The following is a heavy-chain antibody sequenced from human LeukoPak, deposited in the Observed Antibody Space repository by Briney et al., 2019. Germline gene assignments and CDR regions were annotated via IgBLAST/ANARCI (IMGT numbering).Heavy chain of an antibody. V-gene: IGHV1-69*05. D-gene: IGHD2-2*01. CDR1: GGTFSSYA. CDR2: IIPIFGTA. Sequence: ASVKVSCKASGGTFSSYAISWERQAPGQGLEWMGGIIPIFGTANYAQKFQGRVTITTDESTSTAYMELSSLRSEDTAVYYCAIFTGCSSTSCYPNYYYYYMDVWGKGTTVTVSS. CDR3: AIFTGCSSTSCYPNYYYYYMDV. J-gene: IGHJ6*03.